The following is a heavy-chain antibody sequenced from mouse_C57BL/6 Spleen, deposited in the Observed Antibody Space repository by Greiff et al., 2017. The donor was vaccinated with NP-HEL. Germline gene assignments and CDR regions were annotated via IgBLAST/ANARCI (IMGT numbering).Heavy chain of an antibody. D-gene: IGHD2-4*01. Sequence: EVQVVESGGGLVKPGGSLKLSCAASGFTFSSYAMSWVRQTPEKRLEWVATISDGGSYTYYPDNVKGRFTISRDNAKNNLYLQMSHLKSEDTAMYYCARDGYDYDGFAYWGQGTLVTVSA. J-gene: IGHJ3*01. CDR3: ARDGYDYDGFAY. CDR1: GFTFSSYA. V-gene: IGHV5-4*01. CDR2: ISDGGSYT.